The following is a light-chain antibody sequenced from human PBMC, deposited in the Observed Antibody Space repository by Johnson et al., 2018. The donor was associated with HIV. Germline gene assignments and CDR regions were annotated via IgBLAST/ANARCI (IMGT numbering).Light chain of an antibody. J-gene: IGLJ1*01. CDR2: DNN. CDR3: GTWDSSLSAYV. V-gene: IGLV1-51*01. CDR1: SSNIGRNY. Sequence: QSVFTQPPSVSAAPGQKVTISCSGSSSNIGRNYVSWYQQLPGTAPKLLIFDNNKRPSGIPDRFSASKSGTSATLGITGLQTGDEADYYCGTWDSSLSAYVFGTGTKVTVL.